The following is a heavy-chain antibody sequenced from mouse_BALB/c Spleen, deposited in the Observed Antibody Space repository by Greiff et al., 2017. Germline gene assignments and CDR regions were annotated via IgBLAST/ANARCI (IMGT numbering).Heavy chain of an antibody. Sequence: VQLQQSGTVLARPGASVKLSCKASGYTFTSYWMHWVKQRPGQGLEWIGGIYPGNSDTSDNQKFKGKATLTADTSASTAYMGLSSLTNEDSEVYYCSRWRYYGSGDYWGQGTTVTVSS. J-gene: IGHJ2*01. CDR1: GYTFTSYW. CDR2: IYPGNSDT. D-gene: IGHD1-1*01. V-gene: IGHV1-5*01. CDR3: SRWRYYGSGDY.